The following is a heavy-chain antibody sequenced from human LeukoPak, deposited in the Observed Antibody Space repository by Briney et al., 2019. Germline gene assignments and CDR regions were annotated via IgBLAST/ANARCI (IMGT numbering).Heavy chain of an antibody. V-gene: IGHV3-23*01. CDR1: GFAFSNFA. CDR2: INGRGNTT. J-gene: IGHJ6*03. D-gene: IGHD6-19*01. CDR3: TKELHVAVAVADYYYFYMDV. Sequence: GGSLRLSCAAPGFAFSNFAMGWVRQSPGKGLERLSTINGRGNTTFYSDSVKGRFTISRDNSKNTLYLHMDSLRPDDTATYYCTKELHVAVAVADYYYFYMDVWGRGTAVTVSS.